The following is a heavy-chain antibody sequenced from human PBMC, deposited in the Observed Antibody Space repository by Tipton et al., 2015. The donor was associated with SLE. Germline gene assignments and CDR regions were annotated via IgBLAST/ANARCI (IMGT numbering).Heavy chain of an antibody. V-gene: IGHV4-39*07. J-gene: IGHJ5*02. CDR1: GGSISSSSYY. CDR3: ARSGSSPSPTWFDP. CDR2: IYHSGST. Sequence: LRLSCTVSGGSISSSSYYWGWIRQPPGKGLEWIGSIYHSGSTYYNPSLKSRVTISVDTSKTQLSLKLSSVTAADTAVYYCARSGSSPSPTWFDPWGQGTLVTVSS. D-gene: IGHD6-6*01.